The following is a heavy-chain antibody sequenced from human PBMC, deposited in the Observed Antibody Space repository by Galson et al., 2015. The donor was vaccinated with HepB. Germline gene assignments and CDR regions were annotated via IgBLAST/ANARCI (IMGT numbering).Heavy chain of an antibody. CDR3: ARDQGVASYYYYGMDV. D-gene: IGHD2-15*01. V-gene: IGHV1-46*01. J-gene: IGHJ6*02. CDR2: INPSGGST. Sequence: SVKVSCKASGYTFTSYYMYWVRQAPGQGLEWMGIINPSGGSTSYAQKFQGRVTMTRDTSTSTVYMELSSLRSEDTAVYYCARDQGVASYYYYGMDVWGQGTTVTVSS. CDR1: GYTFTSYY.